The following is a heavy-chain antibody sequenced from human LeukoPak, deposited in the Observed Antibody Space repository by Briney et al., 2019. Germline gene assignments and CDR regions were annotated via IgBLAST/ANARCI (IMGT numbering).Heavy chain of an antibody. CDR1: GGSISSSNW. CDR3: ARARGLVRGVEPDY. D-gene: IGHD3-10*01. V-gene: IGHV4-4*02. J-gene: IGHJ4*02. Sequence: SGTLSLTCAVSGGSISSSNWWSWVRQPPGKGLEWIGEIYHSGSTNYNPSLKSRVTISVDKSKNQFSLNLTSVIAADTAVYYCARARGLVRGVEPDYWGQGTLVTVSS. CDR2: IYHSGST.